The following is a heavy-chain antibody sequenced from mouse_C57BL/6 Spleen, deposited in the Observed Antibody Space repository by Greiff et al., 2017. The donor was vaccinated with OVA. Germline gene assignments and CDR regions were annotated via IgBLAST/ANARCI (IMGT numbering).Heavy chain of an antibody. J-gene: IGHJ4*01. D-gene: IGHD1-1*01. Sequence: VKLMESGAELMKPGASVKLSCKATGYTFTGYWIEWVKQRPGHGLEWIGEILPGSGSTNYNEKFKGKAPFTADTSSNTAYMQLSSLTTEDSSIYYCARRDYYGSSFYAMDYWGQGTSVTVSS. CDR2: ILPGSGST. V-gene: IGHV1-9*01. CDR3: ARRDYYGSSFYAMDY. CDR1: GYTFTGYW.